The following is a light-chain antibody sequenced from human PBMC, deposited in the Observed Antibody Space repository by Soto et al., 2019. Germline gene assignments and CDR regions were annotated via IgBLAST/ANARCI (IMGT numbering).Light chain of an antibody. V-gene: IGLV2-23*01. CDR2: EGT. J-gene: IGLJ1*01. CDR3: CSYARGSTFV. Sequence: QSALTQPASVSGSPGQSITISCTGTSDDVGTYNLVSWYQQHPGKAPKLMIYEGTKRPSGVSNRFSGSKSGNTASLTISGLQGDDEADYFCCSYARGSTFVFGTGTMLTVL. CDR1: SDDVGTYNL.